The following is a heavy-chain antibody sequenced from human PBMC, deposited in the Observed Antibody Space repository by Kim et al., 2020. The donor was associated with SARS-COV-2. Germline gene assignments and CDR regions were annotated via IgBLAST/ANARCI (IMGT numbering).Heavy chain of an antibody. J-gene: IGHJ6*02. V-gene: IGHV1-18*01. Sequence: ASVKVSCKASGYTFTSYGISWVRQAPGQGLEWMGWISAYNGNTNYAQKLQGRVTMTTDTSTSTAYMELRSLRSDDTAVYYCASGASWSSSWYYYYRMDVWGQGTTVTVSS. D-gene: IGHD6-13*01. CDR1: GYTFTSYG. CDR3: ASGASWSSSWYYYYRMDV. CDR2: ISAYNGNT.